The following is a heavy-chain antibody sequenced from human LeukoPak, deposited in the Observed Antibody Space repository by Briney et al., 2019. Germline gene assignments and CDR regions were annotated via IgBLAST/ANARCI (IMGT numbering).Heavy chain of an antibody. D-gene: IGHD2-21*02. Sequence: GGSLRLSCAASGFTFSSYAMRWVRQAPGKGLEWVSAISGSGGRTHYADSVKARFTISRDNSKNTVYLQMTSLRAEDTAVYYCANADRGQGGDCCLFDYWGQGTLVTVAS. V-gene: IGHV3-23*01. CDR1: GFTFSSYA. J-gene: IGHJ4*02. CDR2: ISGSGGRT. CDR3: ANADRGQGGDCCLFDY.